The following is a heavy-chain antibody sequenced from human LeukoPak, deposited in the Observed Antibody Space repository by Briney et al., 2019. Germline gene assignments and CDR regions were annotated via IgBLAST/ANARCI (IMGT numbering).Heavy chain of an antibody. Sequence: GGSLRLSCAASGFTFRSIAMTWVRQAPGKGPEWVSSIRSNGDTTYNADSVKGRFTISRDNSKNTLYFQMNRLRVEDTAIYYCAKGQELDDGVFDSWGQGTLVTVSS. CDR1: GFTFRSIA. D-gene: IGHD1-1*01. CDR3: AKGQELDDGVFDS. CDR2: IRSNGDTT. V-gene: IGHV3-23*01. J-gene: IGHJ4*02.